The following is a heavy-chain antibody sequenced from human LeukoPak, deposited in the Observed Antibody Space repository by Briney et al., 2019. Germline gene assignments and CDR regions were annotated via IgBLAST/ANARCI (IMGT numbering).Heavy chain of an antibody. CDR2: IYYSRST. Sequence: PSETLSLTCTVSGGSISSYYWSWIRQPPGKGLEWIGYIYYSRSTNYNPSLKSRVTISVDTSKNQFSLKLSSVTAADTAVYYCARVVGEGYFDYWGQGTLVTVSS. D-gene: IGHD2-2*01. CDR3: ARVVGEGYFDY. J-gene: IGHJ4*02. CDR1: GGSISSYY. V-gene: IGHV4-59*01.